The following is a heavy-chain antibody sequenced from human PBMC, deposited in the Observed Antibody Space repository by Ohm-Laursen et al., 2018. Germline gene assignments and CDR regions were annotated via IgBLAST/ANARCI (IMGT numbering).Heavy chain of an antibody. V-gene: IGHV3-48*03. D-gene: IGHD3-22*01. J-gene: IGHJ6*02. Sequence: GSLRLSCTASGFTFSSYEMNWVRQTPGKGLEWVSYISSSGSTIYYADSVKGRFTISRDNAKNSLYLQMNSLRAEDTAVYYCTRDGTYYYDSSGYYYVGAYYYGMDVWGQGTTVTVSS. CDR2: ISSSGSTI. CDR3: TRDGTYYYDSSGYYYVGAYYYGMDV. CDR1: GFTFSSYE.